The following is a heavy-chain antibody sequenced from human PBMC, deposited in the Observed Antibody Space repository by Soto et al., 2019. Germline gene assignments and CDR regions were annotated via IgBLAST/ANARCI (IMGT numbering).Heavy chain of an antibody. J-gene: IGHJ4*02. CDR1: GGTFSSYA. V-gene: IGHV1-69*13. D-gene: IGHD4-4*01. Sequence: ASVKVSCKASGGTFSSYAISWVRQAPGQGLEWMGGIIPIFGTANYAQKFQGRVTITADESTSTAYMELSSLRSEDTAVYYCAREGEMATVCWDQGTLVTVSS. CDR2: IIPIFGTA. CDR3: AREGEMATVC.